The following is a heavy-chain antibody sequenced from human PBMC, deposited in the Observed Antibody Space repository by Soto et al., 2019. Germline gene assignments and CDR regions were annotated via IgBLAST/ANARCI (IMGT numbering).Heavy chain of an antibody. V-gene: IGHV3-21*01. D-gene: IGHD2-15*01. J-gene: IGHJ6*01. CDR2: ISTSSTYI. CDR1: GFTFTRYS. Sequence: PGGSLSLSCASSGFTFTRYSMNWVRQAPGKGLEWVSSISTSSTYIYYADSVKGRFTVSRDNAKNSLYLQMNSLRAEDTAVYYCARDRLVAATPAPPYYYIGMDFWGQGTTVTVST. CDR3: ARDRLVAATPAPPYYYIGMDF.